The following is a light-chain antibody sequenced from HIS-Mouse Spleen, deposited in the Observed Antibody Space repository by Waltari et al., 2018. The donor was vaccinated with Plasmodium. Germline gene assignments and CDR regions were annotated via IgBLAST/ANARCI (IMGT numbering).Light chain of an antibody. J-gene: IGLJ2*01. Sequence: QLVLTQSPSASASLGASVQLTCTLSRGHSSYALASHQQQRDKGPRYLMKLNSDGSHSKGDGIPDRFSGSSSGAERYLTISSLQAEDEADYYCQTWGTGMGVFGGGTKLTVL. CDR2: LNSDGSH. V-gene: IGLV4-69*01. CDR3: QTWGTGMGV. CDR1: RGHSSYA.